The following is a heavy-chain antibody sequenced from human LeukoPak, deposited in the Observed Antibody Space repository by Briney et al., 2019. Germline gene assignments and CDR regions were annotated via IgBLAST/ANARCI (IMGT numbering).Heavy chain of an antibody. D-gene: IGHD4-17*01. CDR1: GYTFTSYA. Sequence: SVKVSCKASGYTFTSYAMHWVRQAPGQRIEWMGWINAGNGNTKYSQKFQGRVTITRDTSASTAYMELSSLRSEDTAVYYCARDGNGDYGHQFDYWGQGTLVTVSS. CDR2: INAGNGNT. J-gene: IGHJ4*02. V-gene: IGHV1-3*01. CDR3: ARDGNGDYGHQFDY.